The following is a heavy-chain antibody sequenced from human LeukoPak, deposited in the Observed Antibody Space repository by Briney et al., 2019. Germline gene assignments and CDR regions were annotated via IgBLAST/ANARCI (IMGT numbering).Heavy chain of an antibody. Sequence: ASVKVSLKASGYTFTSYGISWVRQAPGQGLEWMGWISAYNGNTNYAQKLQGRVTMTTDTSTSTAYMELRSLRSDDTAVYYCARVTAVAGTDYFDYWGQGPLVTVSS. V-gene: IGHV1-18*01. CDR2: ISAYNGNT. CDR3: ARVTAVAGTDYFDY. J-gene: IGHJ4*02. D-gene: IGHD6-19*01. CDR1: GYTFTSYG.